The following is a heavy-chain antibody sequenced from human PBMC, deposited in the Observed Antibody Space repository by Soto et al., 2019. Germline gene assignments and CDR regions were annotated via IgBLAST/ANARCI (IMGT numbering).Heavy chain of an antibody. CDR3: AKRTGRYFDR. D-gene: IGHD1-1*01. Sequence: ASVKVSCKASGYTFTNHAIHWVRQAPGQRLEWIGWNNIGNGNTKYSQTFQGRVTLTRDTSANTAYMDLSSLDSEDTAVYYCAKRTGRYFDRWGQGTLVTVSS. J-gene: IGHJ4*02. CDR2: NNIGNGNT. CDR1: GYTFTNHA. V-gene: IGHV1-3*04.